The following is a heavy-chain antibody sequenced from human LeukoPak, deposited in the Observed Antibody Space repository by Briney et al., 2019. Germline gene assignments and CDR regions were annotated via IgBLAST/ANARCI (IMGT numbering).Heavy chain of an antibody. CDR1: GFTFSSYA. V-gene: IGHV3-23*01. D-gene: IGHD3-9*01. Sequence: GGSLRLSCAASGFTFSSYAMSWVRQAPGKGLEWVSAISGSGGSTYYADSVKGRFTISRGNSKNTLYLQVNSLRAEDTAVYYCAKDFDWLPHQYYFDYWGQGTLVTVSS. CDR3: AKDFDWLPHQYYFDY. CDR2: ISGSGGST. J-gene: IGHJ4*02.